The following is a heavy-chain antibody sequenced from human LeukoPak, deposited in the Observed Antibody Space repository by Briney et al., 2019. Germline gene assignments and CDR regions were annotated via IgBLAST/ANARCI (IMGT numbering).Heavy chain of an antibody. D-gene: IGHD6-13*01. CDR1: GFTFSTYT. CDR2: ISSSSSYI. CDR3: ARDHSAGKYGMDV. Sequence: PGGSLRLSCAVSGFTFSTYTMNWVRQAPGKGLEWVSSISSSSSYIYYADSVKGRFTISRDNAKHSLYPQMNSLRAEDTAVYYCARDHSAGKYGMDVWGQGSTVTVSS. J-gene: IGHJ6*02. V-gene: IGHV3-21*01.